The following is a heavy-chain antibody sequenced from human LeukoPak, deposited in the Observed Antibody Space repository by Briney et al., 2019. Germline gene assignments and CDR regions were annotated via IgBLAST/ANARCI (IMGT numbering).Heavy chain of an antibody. CDR1: GGSISRSSDY. D-gene: IGHD1-1*01. Sequence: SETLSLTCTVSGGSISRSSDYWGWIRQAPGKGLEWIGSIYYHENTYYNSSLKSRVTISVDTFKNQFSLKLNSVTAADTAVYFCARRAYSAAYWKHFDYWGQGILVTVSS. V-gene: IGHV4-39*01. J-gene: IGHJ4*02. CDR3: ARRAYSAAYWKHFDY. CDR2: IYYHENT.